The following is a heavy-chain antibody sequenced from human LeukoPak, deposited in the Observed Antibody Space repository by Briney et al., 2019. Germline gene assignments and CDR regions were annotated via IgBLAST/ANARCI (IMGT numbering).Heavy chain of an antibody. CDR1: GYTFTSYY. J-gene: IGHJ4*02. Sequence: ASVKVSCKASGYTFTSYYMHWVRQAPGQGLEWMGWINPNSGGTNYAQKFQGRVTMTRDTSISTAYMELSRLRSDDTAVYYCARASIVGADRKFDYWGQGTLVTVSS. CDR2: INPNSGGT. D-gene: IGHD1-26*01. CDR3: ARASIVGADRKFDY. V-gene: IGHV1-2*02.